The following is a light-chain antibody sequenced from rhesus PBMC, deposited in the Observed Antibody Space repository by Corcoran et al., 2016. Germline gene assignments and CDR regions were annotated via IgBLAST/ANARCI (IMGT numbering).Light chain of an antibody. J-gene: IGKJ1*01. Sequence: DIVLTQSPASLAVSPGQRATITCRASESVSVFGINFIHWYQQKPGQPPKLLIYLTSNKQTGVPARFSGRGSGTDFNLTINPVEVDDAADYYCLQSKNSPRTFGQGTKVEIK. CDR1: ESVSVFGINF. V-gene: IGKV7-13*01. CDR2: LTS. CDR3: LQSKNSPRT.